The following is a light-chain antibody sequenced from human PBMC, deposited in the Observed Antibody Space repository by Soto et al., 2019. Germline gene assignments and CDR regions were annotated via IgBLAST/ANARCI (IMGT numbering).Light chain of an antibody. CDR1: SRDVGGHRY. J-gene: IGLJ2*01. Sequence: QSALTQPASVSGSPGQSITISCTGASRDVGGHRYVSWYQQNPGKAPKLVIYDVNNRPSGVSQRFSGSKSGSTASLTISGLQAEDEADYYCFSYTYSGARVLGGGTKLPVL. CDR3: FSYTYSGARV. CDR2: DVN. V-gene: IGLV2-14*01.